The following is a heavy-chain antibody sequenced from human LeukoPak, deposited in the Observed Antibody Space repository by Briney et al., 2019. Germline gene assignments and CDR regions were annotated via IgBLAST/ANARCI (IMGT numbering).Heavy chain of an antibody. D-gene: IGHD3-10*01. J-gene: IGHJ6*03. CDR1: GFSFSSNS. Sequence: GGSLRLSCVASGFSFSSNSMTWVRQAPGKGLEWVSAISGSGGRTYYADSVKGRFTISRDNSKNTLYLQMNSLRAEDTAVYYCATSDSGSTADYYYYYMDVWGKGTTVTVSS. V-gene: IGHV3-23*01. CDR3: ATSDSGSTADYYYYYMDV. CDR2: ISGSGGRT.